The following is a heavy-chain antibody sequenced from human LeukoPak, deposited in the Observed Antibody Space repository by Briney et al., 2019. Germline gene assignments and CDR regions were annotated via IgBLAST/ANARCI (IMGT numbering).Heavy chain of an antibody. Sequence: PGGSLTLSCVVSAFTFDDYGMSWVRQAPGKGLEWVSGINWDGSSTGYADSVKGRFTISRDNAKNSLYLQMNSLRADDTALYYCARARRGSSYYFDYWGQGTLVTVSS. CDR1: AFTFDDYG. CDR3: ARARRGSSYYFDY. J-gene: IGHJ4*02. D-gene: IGHD3-10*01. CDR2: INWDGSST. V-gene: IGHV3-20*04.